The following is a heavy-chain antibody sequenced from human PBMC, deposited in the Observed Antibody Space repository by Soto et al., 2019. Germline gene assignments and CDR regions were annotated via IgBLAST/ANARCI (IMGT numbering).Heavy chain of an antibody. J-gene: IGHJ4*02. V-gene: IGHV4-34*01. CDR1: GGSFSGYY. CDR2: INHSGST. Sequence: QVQLQQWGAGLLKPSETLSLTCAVYGGSFSGYYWSWIRQPPGKGLEWIGEINHSGSTNYNPSLKSRVTISVDTSKNQFSLKLSSVTAADTAVYYCARGGGTHPDRFDYWGQGTLVTVSS. CDR3: ARGGGTHPDRFDY.